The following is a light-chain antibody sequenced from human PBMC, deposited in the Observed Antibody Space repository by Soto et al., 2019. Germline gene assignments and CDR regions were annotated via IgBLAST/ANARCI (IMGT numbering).Light chain of an antibody. V-gene: IGLV1-40*01. CDR2: GNN. Sequence: QAVVTQPPSVSGAPGQRVTISCTGSSSNIGAGYDVHWYQQLPGTAPKVLIYGNNNRPSGVPDRFSGSKSGTSASLAITGRQAEDEADYYCQSYDSSLYVFGTGTKVTVL. CDR1: SSNIGAGYD. J-gene: IGLJ1*01. CDR3: QSYDSSLYV.